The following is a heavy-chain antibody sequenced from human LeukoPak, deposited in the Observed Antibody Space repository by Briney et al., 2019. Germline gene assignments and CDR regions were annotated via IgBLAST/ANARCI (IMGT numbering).Heavy chain of an antibody. Sequence: GGSQRLSCAASGFTLNNYWMHWVRRAPGKGLEWVSRINSGGSSISYAASVKGRFTISRDNAKNTLFLQMDSLRAEDTAVYYCARGKFGELSHFDYWGQGTLVTVSS. CDR1: GFTLNNYW. V-gene: IGHV3-74*01. CDR3: ARGKFGELSHFDY. D-gene: IGHD3-10*01. J-gene: IGHJ4*02. CDR2: INSGGSSI.